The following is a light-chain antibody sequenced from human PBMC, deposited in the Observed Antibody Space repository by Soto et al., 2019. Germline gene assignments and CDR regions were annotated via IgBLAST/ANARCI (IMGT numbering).Light chain of an antibody. CDR3: MQGKHWPSLS. J-gene: IGKJ4*01. CDR1: QSLLHSDGNTY. CDR2: KVS. V-gene: IGKV2-30*02. Sequence: DVVMTQSPVSLPVTLRQPASISCRSSQSLLHSDGNTYLNWLQQRPGQSPRRLICKVSNRDSGVPDTFSGSGSGTDFTLKISRVEAEDVGVYHCMQGKHWPSLSFGGGTKVEIK.